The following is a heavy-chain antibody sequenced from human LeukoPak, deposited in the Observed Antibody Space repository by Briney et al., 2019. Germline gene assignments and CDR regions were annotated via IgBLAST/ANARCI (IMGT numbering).Heavy chain of an antibody. CDR1: GFTFRNAW. V-gene: IGHV3-23*01. Sequence: GGSLRLSCAASGFTFRNAWMSWVRQAPGKGLEWVSAISGSGGSTYYADSVKGRFTISRDNSKNTLYLQMNSLRAEDTAVYYCAKDLAYGSGVGGFDYWGQGTLVTVSS. J-gene: IGHJ4*02. CDR3: AKDLAYGSGVGGFDY. CDR2: ISGSGGST. D-gene: IGHD3-10*01.